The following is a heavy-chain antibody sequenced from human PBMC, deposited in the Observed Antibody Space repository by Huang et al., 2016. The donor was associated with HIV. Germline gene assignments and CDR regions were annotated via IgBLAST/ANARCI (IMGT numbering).Heavy chain of an antibody. V-gene: IGHV3-30-3*01. D-gene: IGHD3-16*01. Sequence: QVQLLESGGGVVQPGRSLRLSCTASGFTFSNYAMHWVRQAPGKGLEWVSFISSDGSNKYYADSVKGRFTISRDKSKNTLYVHMTRLRAEDTAVFYCARDGPHGGLDFWGQGTLVTVSS. CDR1: GFTFSNYA. J-gene: IGHJ4*02. CDR2: ISSDGSNK. CDR3: ARDGPHGGLDF.